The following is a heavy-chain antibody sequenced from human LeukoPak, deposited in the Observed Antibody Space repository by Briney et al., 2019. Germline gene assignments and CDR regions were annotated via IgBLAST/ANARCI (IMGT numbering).Heavy chain of an antibody. V-gene: IGHV3-43*02. D-gene: IGHD5-12*01. CDR1: GFTFDDYA. Sequence: PGGSLRLSCAASGFTFDDYAMHWVRQAPGKGLEWVSLISGDGGSTYYADSVKGRFTISRDNSKNSLYLQINSLRTEDTALYYCAKVPNSGYDFDPYGMDVWGQGTTVTVSS. J-gene: IGHJ6*02. CDR2: ISGDGGST. CDR3: AKVPNSGYDFDPYGMDV.